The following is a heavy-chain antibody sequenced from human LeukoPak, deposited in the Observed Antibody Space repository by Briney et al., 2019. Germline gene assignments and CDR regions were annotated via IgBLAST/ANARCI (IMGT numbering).Heavy chain of an antibody. CDR1: GFTFSDYY. D-gene: IGHD6-19*01. Sequence: GGSLRLPCAASGFTFSDYYMSWIRQAPGKGLEWAPYISSSGSTIYYADSVKGRFTISRDNAKNSLYLQMNSLRAEDTAVYYCARDAGSGWQSDSFDYWGQGTLVTVSS. J-gene: IGHJ4*02. CDR3: ARDAGSGWQSDSFDY. V-gene: IGHV3-11*01. CDR2: ISSSGSTI.